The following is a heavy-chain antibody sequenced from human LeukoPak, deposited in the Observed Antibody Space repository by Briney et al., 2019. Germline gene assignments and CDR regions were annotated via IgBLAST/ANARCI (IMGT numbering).Heavy chain of an antibody. CDR1: GFTFSSYS. CDR3: AKDRMVRGVPPDY. D-gene: IGHD3-10*01. J-gene: IGHJ4*02. V-gene: IGHV3-23*01. Sequence: GGSLRLSCAASGFTFSSYSMGWVRQAPGKGLEWVSLISGTAFSTYYADSVRGRFTISRDNSKNTLYLQMNSLRAEDTAVYYCAKDRMVRGVPPDYWGQGTLVTVSS. CDR2: ISGTAFST.